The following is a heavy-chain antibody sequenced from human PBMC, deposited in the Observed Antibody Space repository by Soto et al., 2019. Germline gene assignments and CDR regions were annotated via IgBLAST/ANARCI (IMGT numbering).Heavy chain of an antibody. V-gene: IGHV4-39*01. CDR1: GGSISSSSYY. J-gene: IGHJ5*02. Sequence: PSETLSLTCTVSGGSISSSSYYWGWIRQPPGKGLEWIGSIYYSGSTYYNPSLKSRVTISVDTSKNQFSLKLSSVPAAATAVYYCARTKYSYSSSSRGNWFDPWGQGTLVTVSS. CDR3: ARTKYSYSSSSRGNWFDP. D-gene: IGHD6-6*01. CDR2: IYYSGST.